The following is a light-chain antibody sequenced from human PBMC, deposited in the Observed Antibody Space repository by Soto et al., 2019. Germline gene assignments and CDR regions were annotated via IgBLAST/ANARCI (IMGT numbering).Light chain of an antibody. CDR2: ATS. J-gene: IGKJ4*01. V-gene: IGKV1-12*01. Sequence: DIQMTQSPSSVSASVGDRVIITCRASQNINRWLAWYQQKPGKAPQLLIYATSTLHSGVPSRFSGSGSGTDFTLTVSSLQPVDFATYYCQQANSFPHTLGGGTRVEIK. CDR3: QQANSFPHT. CDR1: QNINRW.